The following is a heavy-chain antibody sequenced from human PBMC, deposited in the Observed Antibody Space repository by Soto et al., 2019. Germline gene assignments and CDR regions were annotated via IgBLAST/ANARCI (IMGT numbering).Heavy chain of an antibody. Sequence: QVQLVQSGAEVKKPGASVKVSCKASGYTFTSYYMHWVRQAPGQGLEWMGIINPSGGRPSYAQKFQGRVTMTRDTSTSTVYMELSSLRSEDTAVYYCARGSYDILTGYLGGMDVWGQGTTVTVSS. D-gene: IGHD3-9*01. CDR3: ARGSYDILTGYLGGMDV. J-gene: IGHJ6*02. CDR2: INPSGGRP. V-gene: IGHV1-46*01. CDR1: GYTFTSYY.